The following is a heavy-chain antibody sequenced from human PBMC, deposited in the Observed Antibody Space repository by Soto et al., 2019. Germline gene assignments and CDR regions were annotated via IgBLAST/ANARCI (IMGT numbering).Heavy chain of an antibody. CDR1: GYTFTSYG. D-gene: IGHD6-19*01. Sequence: ASVKVCCKASGYTFTSYGISWVRQDTGQGLEWMGWISAYNGNTNYAQKLQGRVTMTTDTSTSTAYMELRSLRSDDTAVYYCARDLGYSSGWYSDYWGQGTLVTVSS. CDR2: ISAYNGNT. CDR3: ARDLGYSSGWYSDY. V-gene: IGHV1-18*01. J-gene: IGHJ4*02.